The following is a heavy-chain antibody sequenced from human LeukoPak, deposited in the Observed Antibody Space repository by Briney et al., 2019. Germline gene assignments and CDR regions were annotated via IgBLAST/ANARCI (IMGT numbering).Heavy chain of an antibody. CDR3: ASEGTAYYFDY. CDR1: GFTLSSYW. Sequence: PGGSLRLSCAASGFTLSSYWMSWVRQGPGKGLEWVANIKQDGSEKYYVDSVKGRFTISRDNAKNPLDLQMNSLRAEDTAVYYCASEGTAYYFDYWGQGTLVTVSS. V-gene: IGHV3-7*03. J-gene: IGHJ4*02. D-gene: IGHD1-1*01. CDR2: IKQDGSEK.